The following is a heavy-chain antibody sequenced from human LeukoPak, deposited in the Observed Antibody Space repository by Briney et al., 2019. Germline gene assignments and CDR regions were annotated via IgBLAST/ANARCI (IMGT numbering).Heavy chain of an antibody. CDR3: TSMNTYYDFWSGYYSFDY. J-gene: IGHJ4*02. Sequence: GGSLRLSCAASGFTFSGSAMHWVRQASGKGLEWVDRIRSKANSYATAYAASVKGRFTISRDDSKNTAYLQMNSLKTEDTAVYYCTSMNTYYDFWSGYYSFDYWGQGTLVTVSS. V-gene: IGHV3-73*01. D-gene: IGHD3-3*01. CDR2: IRSKANSYAT. CDR1: GFTFSGSA.